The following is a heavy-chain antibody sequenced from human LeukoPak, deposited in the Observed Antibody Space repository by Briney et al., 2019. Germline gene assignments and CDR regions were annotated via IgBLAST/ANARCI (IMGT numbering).Heavy chain of an antibody. V-gene: IGHV1-2*02. CDR3: AKRFGEWGGLGFDP. D-gene: IGHD3-10*01. CDR1: GYTFTGYY. Sequence: ASVKVSCKASGYTFTGYYMHWVRQAPGQGLEWMGWINPNSGGTNYAQKFQGRVTMTRDTSISTAYMELSRLRSDDTAVYYCAKRFGEWGGLGFDPWGQGTLVTVSS. CDR2: INPNSGGT. J-gene: IGHJ5*02.